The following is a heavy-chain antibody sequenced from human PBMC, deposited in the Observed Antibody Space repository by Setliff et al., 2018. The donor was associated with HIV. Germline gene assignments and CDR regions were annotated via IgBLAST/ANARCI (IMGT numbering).Heavy chain of an antibody. J-gene: IGHJ4*02. Sequence: PGGSLRLSCAASGFRFSDYYMNWIRQAPGKGLEWVSCISAGGDTIYYAESVKGRFTISRDNAKNSLYLQMNSLRAEDTAVYYCAKDILAAGLFLDYWGQGILVTVSS. CDR1: GFRFSDYY. CDR3: AKDILAAGLFLDY. V-gene: IGHV3-11*04. CDR2: ISAGGDTI. D-gene: IGHD6-13*01.